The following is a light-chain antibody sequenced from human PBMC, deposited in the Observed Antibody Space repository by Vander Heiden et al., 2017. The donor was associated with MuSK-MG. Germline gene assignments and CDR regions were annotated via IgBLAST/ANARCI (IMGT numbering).Light chain of an antibody. CDR1: QSVSSY. CDR2: GAS. Sequence: DIVLTQSPGTLSLSPGERATLSCRASQSVSSYLAWYQQQPGQAPRLLIYGASSRATGIPDRFSGSGSGTDFTLTISRLEPEDFAVFYCQQDGSSPFTFGHGTKVXIK. V-gene: IGKV3-20*01. J-gene: IGKJ3*01. CDR3: QQDGSSPFT.